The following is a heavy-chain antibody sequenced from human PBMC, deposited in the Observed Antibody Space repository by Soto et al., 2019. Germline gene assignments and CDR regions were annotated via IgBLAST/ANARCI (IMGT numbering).Heavy chain of an antibody. D-gene: IGHD3-16*02. Sequence: GGSLRLSCAASGFTFDDYAMHWVRQAPGKGLEWVSGISWNSGSIGYADSVKGRFTISRDNAKNSLYLQMNSLRAEDTALYYCAKDDDYIWGSYRSSFDYWGQGTLVTVSS. CDR2: ISWNSGSI. CDR1: GFTFDDYA. V-gene: IGHV3-9*01. J-gene: IGHJ4*02. CDR3: AKDDDYIWGSYRSSFDY.